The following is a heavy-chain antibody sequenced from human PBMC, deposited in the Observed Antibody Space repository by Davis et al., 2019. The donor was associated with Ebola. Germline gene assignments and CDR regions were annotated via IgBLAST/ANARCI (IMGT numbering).Heavy chain of an antibody. CDR2: IGAGGITK. V-gene: IGHV3-48*02. CDR1: GFTFSSNA. Sequence: GGSLRLSCAASGFTFSSNAMNWVRQAPGKGLEWVSTIGAGGITKYYADSVKGRFTISRDNAKNSLYLQMNSLRDEDTAVYYCARDVLWFGELDYWGQGTLVTVSS. D-gene: IGHD3-10*01. CDR3: ARDVLWFGELDY. J-gene: IGHJ4*02.